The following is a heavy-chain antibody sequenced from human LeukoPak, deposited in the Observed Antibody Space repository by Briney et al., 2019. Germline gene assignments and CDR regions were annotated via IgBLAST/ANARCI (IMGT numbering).Heavy chain of an antibody. CDR3: ARPKDYYDSSGYYLNWFDP. J-gene: IGHJ5*02. CDR1: GFSFSSYG. D-gene: IGHD3-22*01. Sequence: GGSLRLSCTASGFSFSSYGMHWVRQAPGKGLEWVAVISHDGSNEYYADSVKGRITISRDNSKNTLYLQMNSLRAEDTAVYYCARPKDYYDSSGYYLNWFDPWGQGTLVTVSS. V-gene: IGHV3-30*03. CDR2: ISHDGSNE.